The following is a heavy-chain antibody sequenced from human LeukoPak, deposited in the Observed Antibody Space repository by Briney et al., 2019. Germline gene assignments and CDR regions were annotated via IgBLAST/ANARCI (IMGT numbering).Heavy chain of an antibody. Sequence: PSGTLSLTCAVSGGSISSSNWWSWVRQPPGKGLEWIGRIYHSGSTNYNPSLQSRVTISVDKSKNQFSLTLSSVTAADTAVYYCAGDAYNSGSAFDYWGQGTLVTVSS. CDR3: AGDAYNSGSAFDY. CDR1: GGSISSSNW. J-gene: IGHJ4*02. CDR2: IYHSGST. V-gene: IGHV4-4*02. D-gene: IGHD5-24*01.